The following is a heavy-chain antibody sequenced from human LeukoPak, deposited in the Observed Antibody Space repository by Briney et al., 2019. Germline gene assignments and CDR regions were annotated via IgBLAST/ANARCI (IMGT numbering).Heavy chain of an antibody. Sequence: PGRSLRLSCAASGFTFSSYGMHWVRQAPGKGLEWVAVISYDGSNKYYADSVKGRFTISRDNSKNTLYLQMNSLRTEDTAVYYCARSVPPYSSGWFDYWGQGTLVTVSS. J-gene: IGHJ5*01. CDR2: ISYDGSNK. CDR3: ARSVPPYSSGWFDY. D-gene: IGHD6-19*01. V-gene: IGHV3-30*03. CDR1: GFTFSSYG.